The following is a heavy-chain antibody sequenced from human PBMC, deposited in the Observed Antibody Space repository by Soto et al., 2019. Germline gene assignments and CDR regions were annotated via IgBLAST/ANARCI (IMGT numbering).Heavy chain of an antibody. Sequence: ASVKVSCKASGYTLTSHGISWLRQAPGQGLEWMGWISAYNGNTSYAQKFQGRVTMTTDTSTSTVYMEVSGLRSEDTAVYYCARDQEPSTLYYDYYYMDVWGKGTTVTVSS. J-gene: IGHJ6*03. CDR1: GYTLTSHG. V-gene: IGHV1-18*01. CDR2: ISAYNGNT. CDR3: ARDQEPSTLYYDYYYMDV.